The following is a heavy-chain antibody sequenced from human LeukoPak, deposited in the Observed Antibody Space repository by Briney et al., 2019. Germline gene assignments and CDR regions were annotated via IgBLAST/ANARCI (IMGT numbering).Heavy chain of an antibody. CDR2: IWYDGGNK. CDR1: GFTFSSYG. CDR3: ARELWFGESQVDY. D-gene: IGHD3-10*01. Sequence: GRSLRLSCAASGFTFSSYGMHWVRQAPGKGLEWVAVIWYDGGNKYYADSVKGRFTISRDNYKNTLYLQMNSLRAEDTAVYYCARELWFGESQVDYWGQGTLVTVSS. J-gene: IGHJ4*02. V-gene: IGHV3-33*01.